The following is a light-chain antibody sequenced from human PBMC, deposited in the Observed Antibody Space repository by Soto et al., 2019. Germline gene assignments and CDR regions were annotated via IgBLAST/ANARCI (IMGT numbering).Light chain of an antibody. CDR1: SSNIGSNY. CDR2: ENN. CDR3: GTWDSSLSAGV. V-gene: IGLV1-51*02. J-gene: IGLJ2*01. Sequence: QSVLTQPPSVSAAPGQRVTISCSGSSSNIGSNYVSWYQQLPGTAPKLLIYENNKRPSGIPDRFSGSKSGTSVTLGITGLQTGDEAEYYCGTWDSSLSAGVFGGGTKLTVL.